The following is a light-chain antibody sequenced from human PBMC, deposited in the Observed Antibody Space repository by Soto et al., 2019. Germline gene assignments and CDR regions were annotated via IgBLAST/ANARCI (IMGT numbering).Light chain of an antibody. V-gene: IGLV2-23*02. CDR2: EVT. J-gene: IGLJ1*01. Sequence: ALTQPASVSGSPGQSITISCTGTSSDVGSYNFVSWYQQHPGKAPKLMIYEVTKRPSGVSNRFSGSKSGNTASLTISGLQAEDEADYYCCSYAGPDTFYVFGTGTKLTVL. CDR1: SSDVGSYNF. CDR3: CSYAGPDTFYV.